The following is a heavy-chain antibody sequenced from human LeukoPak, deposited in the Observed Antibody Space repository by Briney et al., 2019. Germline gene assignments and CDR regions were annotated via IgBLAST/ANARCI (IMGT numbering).Heavy chain of an antibody. J-gene: IGHJ4*02. CDR3: ARDAF. V-gene: IGHV1-46*01. Sequence: ASVKVSCKTSGYSFTSFYIHWVRQAPGQGLEWMGMVNPSGGSTISAQKFQDRANMTTDTSTRTVYMEMTGLTSDDTGIYYCARDAFWGQGTQVTVSS. D-gene: IGHD3-3*02. CDR2: VNPSGGST. CDR1: GYSFTSFY.